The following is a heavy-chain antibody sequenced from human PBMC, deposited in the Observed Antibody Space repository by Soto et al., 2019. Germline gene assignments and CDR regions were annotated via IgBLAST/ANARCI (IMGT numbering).Heavy chain of an antibody. CDR1: GFTFSSYW. CDR3: ASNQEQLVPYYFDY. Sequence: EVQLVESGGGLVQPGGSLRLSCAASGFTFSSYWMSWVRQAPGKGLEWVANIKQDGSEKYYVDSVKGRFTISRDNAKNSLYLQMNSLRAEDTAVYYCASNQEQLVPYYFDYWGQGTLVTVSS. J-gene: IGHJ4*02. D-gene: IGHD6-6*01. V-gene: IGHV3-7*01. CDR2: IKQDGSEK.